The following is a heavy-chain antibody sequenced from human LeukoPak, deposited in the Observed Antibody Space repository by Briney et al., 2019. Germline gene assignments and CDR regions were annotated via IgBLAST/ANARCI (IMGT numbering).Heavy chain of an antibody. Sequence: PGGSLRLSCAASGFTFSSYAMSWVRQAPGKGLEWVSAISGSGGSTYYADSVKGRFTISRDNAKNSLYLQMNSLRAEDTAVHYCARFFREWLYNFDYWGQGTLVTVSS. CDR2: ISGSGGST. J-gene: IGHJ4*02. D-gene: IGHD3-3*01. CDR1: GFTFSSYA. CDR3: ARFFREWLYNFDY. V-gene: IGHV3-23*01.